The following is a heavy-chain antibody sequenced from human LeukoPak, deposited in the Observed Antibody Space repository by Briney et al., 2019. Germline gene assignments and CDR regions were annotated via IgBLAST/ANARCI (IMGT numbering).Heavy chain of an antibody. V-gene: IGHV3-74*01. Sequence: PGGSLRLSCAASGFTFSNYGMHWVRQAPGKGLVWVSRINSDGSTTSYADSVKGRFTISRDNAKNTLYLQMNSLRAEDTAMYYCVRAFDIWGQGTMVTVSS. CDR2: INSDGSTT. CDR3: VRAFDI. J-gene: IGHJ3*02. CDR1: GFTFSNYG.